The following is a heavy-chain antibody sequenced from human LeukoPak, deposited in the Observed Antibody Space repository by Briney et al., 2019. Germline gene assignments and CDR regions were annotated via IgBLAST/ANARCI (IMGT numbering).Heavy chain of an antibody. V-gene: IGHV1-2*02. D-gene: IGHD3-10*01. Sequence: ASVKVSCKASGYTFTGYYMHWVRQAPGQGLEWMGWINPNSGGTNYGQKFQGRVTMTRDTSISTAYMELSRLRSDDTAVYYCASHYYGSGRLDDGYDWFDPWGQGTLVTVSS. CDR2: INPNSGGT. CDR1: GYTFTGYY. J-gene: IGHJ5*02. CDR3: ASHYYGSGRLDDGYDWFDP.